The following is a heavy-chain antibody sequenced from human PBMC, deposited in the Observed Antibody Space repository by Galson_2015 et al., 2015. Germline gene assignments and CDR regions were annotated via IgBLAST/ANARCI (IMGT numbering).Heavy chain of an antibody. CDR1: GCVFSTYS. J-gene: IGHJ3*02. CDR3: ARERADSSGFYIAASDI. V-gene: IGHV3-21*01. D-gene: IGHD6-19*01. CDR2: ISSSSSYL. Sequence: ALILCCAASGCVFSTYSMHWGRQAPGKGLEWVSSISSSSSYLYYADSVKGRFTISRDNAENSLYLQMNSLRAEDTAVYYCARERADSSGFYIAASDIWGQGTMVTVSS.